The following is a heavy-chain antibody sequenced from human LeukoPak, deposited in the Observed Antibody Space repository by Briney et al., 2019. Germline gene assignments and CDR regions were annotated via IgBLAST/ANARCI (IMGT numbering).Heavy chain of an antibody. V-gene: IGHV4-34*01. CDR1: GGSIRNYF. CDR2: INHSGST. Sequence: IPSETLSLTCSVSGGSIRNYFWSWIRQPPGKGLEWIGEINHSGSTNYNPSLKSRVTISVDTSKNQFSLKLSSVTAADTAVYYCARRVVRGGLDYWGQGTLVTVSS. CDR3: ARRVVRGGLDY. D-gene: IGHD3-10*01. J-gene: IGHJ4*02.